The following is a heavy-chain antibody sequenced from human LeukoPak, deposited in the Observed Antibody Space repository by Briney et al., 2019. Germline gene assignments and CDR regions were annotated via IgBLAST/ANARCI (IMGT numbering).Heavy chain of an antibody. CDR2: IRGSGGST. Sequence: GGSLRLSCAASGFTFSSYAMSWVRQAPGKGLEWVSAIRGSGGSTYYADSVKGRFTISRDNSKNTLYLQMNSLRAEDTAVYYCAKGGVRWQQIDYWGQGTLVTVSS. D-gene: IGHD4-23*01. J-gene: IGHJ4*02. V-gene: IGHV3-23*01. CDR1: GFTFSSYA. CDR3: AKGGVRWQQIDY.